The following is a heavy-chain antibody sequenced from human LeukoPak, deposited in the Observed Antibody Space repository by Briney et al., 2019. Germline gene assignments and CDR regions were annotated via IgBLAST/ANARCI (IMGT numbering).Heavy chain of an antibody. V-gene: IGHV4-4*02. D-gene: IGHD5-18*01. Sequence: SETLSLTCAVSGGSISSSNWWSWVRQPPGKGLEWIGEIYHSGSTNYNPSLKSRVTISVDTSKNQFSLKLSSVTAADTAVYYCARAKRGYSYSAQALDYWGQGTLVTVSS. CDR3: ARAKRGYSYSAQALDY. CDR1: GGSISSSNW. J-gene: IGHJ4*02. CDR2: IYHSGST.